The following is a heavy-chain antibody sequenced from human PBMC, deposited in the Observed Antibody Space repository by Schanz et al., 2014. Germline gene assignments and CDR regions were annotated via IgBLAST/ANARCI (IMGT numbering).Heavy chain of an antibody. CDR1: GFPFSDYF. D-gene: IGHD6-19*01. CDR2: IGNGGVTI. J-gene: IGHJ4*02. CDR3: AASSGWHPSTDY. V-gene: IGHV3-11*01. Sequence: QVQLVESGGGVVQPGGSLRLSCTASGFPFSDYFMAWIRQPPGRGLEWVSYIGNGGVTIYYADSVKGRFTISRDNAKNSLYLQMNSLRVEDTAVYYCAASSGWHPSTDYWGQGTLVTVSS.